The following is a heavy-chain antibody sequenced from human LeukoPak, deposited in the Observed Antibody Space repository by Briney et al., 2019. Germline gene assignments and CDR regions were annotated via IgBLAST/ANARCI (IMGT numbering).Heavy chain of an antibody. CDR2: IYTSGST. Sequence: PSETLSLTCTVSGGSISSYYWSWIRQPAGKGLEWIGRIYTSGSTNYNPSLKSRVTMSVDTSKNQFSLKLSSVTAADTAVYYCARELGYCSGGSCYSKYYFDYWGQGTLVTVSS. V-gene: IGHV4-4*07. D-gene: IGHD2-15*01. CDR1: GGSISSYY. J-gene: IGHJ4*02. CDR3: ARELGYCSGGSCYSKYYFDY.